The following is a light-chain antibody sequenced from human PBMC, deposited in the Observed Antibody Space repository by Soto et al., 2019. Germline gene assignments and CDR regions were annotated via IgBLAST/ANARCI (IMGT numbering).Light chain of an antibody. CDR2: DAS. CDR1: QSVSTY. J-gene: IGKJ5*01. CDR3: QQRSNWQIT. Sequence: ETVLTQSPATLSLSPGESATLSCRASQSVSTYLAWYQQKPGQAPRLLIYDASNRVTGIPARFRGSGSGTDFTLTISSLEPDDFAVYYCQQRSNWQITFGQWTRLE. V-gene: IGKV3-11*01.